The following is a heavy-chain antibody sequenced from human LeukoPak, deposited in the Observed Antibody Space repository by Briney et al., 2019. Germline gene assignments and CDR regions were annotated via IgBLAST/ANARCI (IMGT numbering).Heavy chain of an antibody. V-gene: IGHV3-74*01. CDR3: ARASPYCSGGSCSYYFDY. CDR2: INSDGSRT. Sequence: GGSLRLSCAASGFTFSSYWMHWVRQAPGKGLVWVSRINSDGSRTSYADSVKGRFTISRDNAKNTLYLQMNSLRAEDTAVYYCARASPYCSGGSCSYYFDYWGQGTLVTVSS. J-gene: IGHJ4*02. CDR1: GFTFSSYW. D-gene: IGHD2-15*01.